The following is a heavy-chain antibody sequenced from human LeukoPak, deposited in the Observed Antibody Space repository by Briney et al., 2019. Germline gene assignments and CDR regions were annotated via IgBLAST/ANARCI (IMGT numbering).Heavy chain of an antibody. CDR3: AKDRGRARLRFLEWLLFGGFDY. CDR1: GFTFSSHA. V-gene: IGHV3-23*01. Sequence: GGSLRLSCAGSGFTFSSHAMSWVRQAPGKGLEWVSAMSGSGGSTYYADSVKGRFTISRDNSKNTLYLQMNSLRAEDTAVYYCAKDRGRARLRFLEWLLFGGFDYWGQGTLVTVSS. D-gene: IGHD3-3*01. CDR2: MSGSGGST. J-gene: IGHJ4*02.